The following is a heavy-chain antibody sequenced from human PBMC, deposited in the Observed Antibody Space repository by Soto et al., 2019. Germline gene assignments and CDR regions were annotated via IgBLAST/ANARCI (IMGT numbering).Heavy chain of an antibody. CDR1: GFSFSDSY. Sequence: LRLSCATSGFSFSDSYMSWIRQAPGKGLEWISYISPRSTFRDYAESVKGRFTISRDSVKNSLYLQMNNLTAGDTGVYYCARGGGGGLFDPWGQGSLVTVSS. J-gene: IGHJ5*02. D-gene: IGHD2-21*01. CDR3: ARGGGGGLFDP. CDR2: ISPRSTFR. V-gene: IGHV3-11*06.